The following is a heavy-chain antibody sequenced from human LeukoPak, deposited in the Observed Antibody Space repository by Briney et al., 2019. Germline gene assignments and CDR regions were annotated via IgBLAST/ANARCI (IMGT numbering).Heavy chain of an antibody. V-gene: IGHV3-30*14. D-gene: IGHD1-26*01. CDR2: ISYDGSNK. J-gene: IGHJ4*02. CDR3: ARDPDWELPRY. Sequence: GGSLRLSCAASGFTFSSYAMHWVRQAPGKGLEWVAVISYDGSNKYYADPVKGRFTISRDNSKNTLYLQMNSLRAEDTAVYYCARDPDWELPRYWGQGTLVTVSS. CDR1: GFTFSSYA.